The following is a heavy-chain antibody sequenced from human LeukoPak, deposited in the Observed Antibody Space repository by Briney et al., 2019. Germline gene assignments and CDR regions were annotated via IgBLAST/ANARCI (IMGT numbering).Heavy chain of an antibody. J-gene: IGHJ3*02. V-gene: IGHV3-48*01. D-gene: IGHD3-16*01. CDR2: ISRTSDIV. CDR1: GFTFSGYT. Sequence: PGRSLRLSCAASGFTFSGYTLNWVRQAPGKGLEWVSYISRTSDIVSYADSVRGRFTISRDNAKNSLYLQMSSLRAEDTAVYYCARDYGYAFDTWGQGTMVTVSS. CDR3: ARDYGYAFDT.